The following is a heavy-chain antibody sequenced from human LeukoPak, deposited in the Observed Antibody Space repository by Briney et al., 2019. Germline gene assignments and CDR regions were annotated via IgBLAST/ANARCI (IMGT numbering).Heavy chain of an antibody. CDR2: VYSGGST. CDR3: ARESGGGGYYYGMDV. J-gene: IGHJ6*02. D-gene: IGHD2-15*01. CDR1: GFTFSSYW. V-gene: IGHV3-53*04. Sequence: GGSLRLSCAASGFTFSSYWMSWVRQAPGKGLKWVSVVYSGGSTYYADSVKGRFTISRHNSKNTLYLQMNSLRAEDTAVYFCARESGGGGYYYGMDVWGQGTTVTVSS.